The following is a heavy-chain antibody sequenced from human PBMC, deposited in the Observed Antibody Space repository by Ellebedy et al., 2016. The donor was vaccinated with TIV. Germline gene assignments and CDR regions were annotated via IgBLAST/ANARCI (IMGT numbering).Heavy chain of an antibody. CDR1: GFTFSSYA. Sequence: GGSLRLXXAASGFTFSSYAMSWVRQAPGKGLEWVSAISGSGGSTYYADSVKGRFTISRDNSKNTLYLQMNSLRAEDTAVYYCAKGLVVVTEGWFDPWGQGTLVTVSS. D-gene: IGHD2-15*01. J-gene: IGHJ5*02. CDR3: AKGLVVVTEGWFDP. CDR2: ISGSGGST. V-gene: IGHV3-23*01.